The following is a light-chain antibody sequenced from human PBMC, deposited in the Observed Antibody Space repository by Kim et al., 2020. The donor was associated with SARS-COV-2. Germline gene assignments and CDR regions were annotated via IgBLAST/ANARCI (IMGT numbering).Light chain of an antibody. CDR3: QLNNKWPGIT. CDR1: QSVGFE. V-gene: IGKV3-15*01. CDR2: DAS. Sequence: EIVMTQSPATLSVSPGEIATLSCRASQSVGFELAWYQQKPGQAPRLLIYDASTRETGIPGRFSGSGSGTEFTLTIGSLQSEDFALYYCQLNNKWPGITFGEGRRLWIK. J-gene: IGKJ5*01.